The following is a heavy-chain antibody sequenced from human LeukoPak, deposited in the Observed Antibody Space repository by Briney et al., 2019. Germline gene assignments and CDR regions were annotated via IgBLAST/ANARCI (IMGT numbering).Heavy chain of an antibody. J-gene: IGHJ6*02. D-gene: IGHD5-18*01. Sequence: GGSLRLSCAASGFTFTTYWMHWVRQAPGKGLVWVSHINGDGSITSYADSVKGRFTISRDNAKNTLYLQMNSLRAEDTAVYYCARDAVDTANAVWGQGTTVTVSS. CDR1: GFTFTTYW. CDR2: INGDGSIT. CDR3: ARDAVDTANAV. V-gene: IGHV3-74*01.